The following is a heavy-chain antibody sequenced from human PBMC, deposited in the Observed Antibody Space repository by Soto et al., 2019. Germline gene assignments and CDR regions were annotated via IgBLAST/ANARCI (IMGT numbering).Heavy chain of an antibody. CDR2: IYSGGST. CDR1: GFTVSDNY. J-gene: IGHJ3*01. V-gene: IGHV3-66*01. D-gene: IGHD2-15*01. CDR3: AREEGYCGGGYCFRSAFDL. Sequence: PGGSLRLSCAASGFTVSDNYMSWVRQAPGKGLEWVSVIYSGGSTYYADSVKGRFTISRDNSKNTLYLQMNSLRAEDTAVYYCAREEGYCGGGYCFRSAFDLWGQGTVVTVSS.